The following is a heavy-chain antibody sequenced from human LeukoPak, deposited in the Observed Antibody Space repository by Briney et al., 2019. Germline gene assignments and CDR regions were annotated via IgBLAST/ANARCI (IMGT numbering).Heavy chain of an antibody. CDR1: GFTVSSNE. D-gene: IGHD6-19*01. V-gene: IGHV3-43D*03. CDR3: AKGSGSGWPYRYFDL. CDR2: ISWDGGST. Sequence: GGSLRLSCAASGFTVSSNEMSWVRQAPGKGLEWVSLISWDGGSTYYADSVKGRFTISRDNSKNSLYLQMNSLRAEDMALYYCAKGSGSGWPYRYFDLWGRGTLVTVSS. J-gene: IGHJ2*01.